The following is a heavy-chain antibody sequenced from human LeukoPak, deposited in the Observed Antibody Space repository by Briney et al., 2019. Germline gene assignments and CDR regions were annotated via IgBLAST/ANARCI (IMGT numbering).Heavy chain of an antibody. CDR3: AGFGEVYYYGMDV. CDR1: GGSISSSSYY. Sequence: PSETLSLTCTVSGGSISSSSYYWGWIRQPPGKGLEWIGSIYYSGSTYYNPSLKSRVTISVDTSKNQFSLKLSSVTAADTAVYYCAGFGEVYYYGMDVWGQGTTVTVSS. CDR2: IYYSGST. J-gene: IGHJ6*02. D-gene: IGHD3-10*01. V-gene: IGHV4-39*07.